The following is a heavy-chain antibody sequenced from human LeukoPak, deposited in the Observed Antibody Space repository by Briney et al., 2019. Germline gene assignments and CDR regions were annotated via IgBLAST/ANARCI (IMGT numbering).Heavy chain of an antibody. CDR2: ISYDGSNK. CDR3: ARDLYYYDSSGYYMDY. D-gene: IGHD3-22*01. Sequence: GGSLRLSCAASGFTFSTYGVHWVRQAPGKGLEWVAVISYDGSNKFYADSVKGRFTISRDNSKNTLYLQMNSLRAEDTAVYYCARDLYYYDSSGYYMDYWGQGTLVTVSS. CDR1: GFTFSTYG. V-gene: IGHV3-30*03. J-gene: IGHJ4*02.